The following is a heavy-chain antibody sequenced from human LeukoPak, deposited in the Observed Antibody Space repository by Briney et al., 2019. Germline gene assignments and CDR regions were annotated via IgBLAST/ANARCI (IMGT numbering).Heavy chain of an antibody. CDR1: GYTLTELS. CDR3: ATDTAGYCTNGVCSNFDY. Sequence: ASVKVSCKVSGYTLTELSMHWVRQAPGKGLEWMGGFDPEDGETIYAQEFQGRVTMTEDTSTDTAYMELSSLRSEDTAVYYCATDTAGYCTNGVCSNFDYWGQGTLVTVSS. D-gene: IGHD2-8*01. J-gene: IGHJ4*02. V-gene: IGHV1-24*01. CDR2: FDPEDGET.